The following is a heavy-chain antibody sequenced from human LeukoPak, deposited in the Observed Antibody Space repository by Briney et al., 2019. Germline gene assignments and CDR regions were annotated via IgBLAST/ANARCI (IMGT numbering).Heavy chain of an antibody. CDR3: ARGGYHHGFDI. D-gene: IGHD5-18*01. CDR1: GCTFRNYW. Sequence: GGSLRLSCPASGCTFRNYWIHWVRQAPGKGLVWISRIDNDGSDTIYADSVKGRFTISRDNAKNTLYLQMNSLRAEDTAVYYCARGGYHHGFDIWGQGTMVTVSS. J-gene: IGHJ3*02. CDR2: IDNDGSDT. V-gene: IGHV3-74*01.